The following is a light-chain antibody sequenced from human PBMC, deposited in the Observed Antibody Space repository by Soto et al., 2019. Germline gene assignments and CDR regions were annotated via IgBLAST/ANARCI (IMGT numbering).Light chain of an antibody. CDR2: DAS. J-gene: IGKJ2*01. CDR1: QSINSY. CDR3: RQRGNWPPWA. V-gene: IGKV3-11*01. Sequence: EIVLTQSPATLSLSPGERATLSCRASQSINSYLAWYQQKPGQAPRLLIQDASKRATGIPARFSGSGSGTDFFPTISSIEHEDVAPYYCRQRGNWPPWAIGQGTKLEIK.